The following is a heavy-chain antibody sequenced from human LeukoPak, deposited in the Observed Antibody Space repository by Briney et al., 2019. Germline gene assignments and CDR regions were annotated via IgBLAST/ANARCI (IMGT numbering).Heavy chain of an antibody. Sequence: SGGSLRLSCAASGFTFSSYAMHWVRQAPGKGLEWVAVISYDGSNKYYADSVKGRFTISRDNSKNTLYLQMNSLRAEDTAVYYCARAGAPLYYYYGMDVWGQGTTVTVSS. J-gene: IGHJ6*02. CDR2: ISYDGSNK. CDR1: GFTFSSYA. V-gene: IGHV3-30-3*01. CDR3: ARAGAPLYYYYGMDV. D-gene: IGHD1-26*01.